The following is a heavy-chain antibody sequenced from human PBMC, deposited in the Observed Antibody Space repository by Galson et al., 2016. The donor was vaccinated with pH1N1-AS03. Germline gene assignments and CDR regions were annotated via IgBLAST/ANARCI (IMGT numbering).Heavy chain of an antibody. CDR1: W. V-gene: IGHV5-51*01. J-gene: IGHJ4*02. D-gene: IGHD5-24*01. CDR3: ARQVRDGYNDYFDY. Sequence: WVAWVRHMPGKGLEWMGIIYPGDSDTRYSPSFQGQVTISADRSINTAYLQWSSLMASDTAIYYCARQVRDGYNDYFDYWGQGILVTVSS. CDR2: IYPGDSDT.